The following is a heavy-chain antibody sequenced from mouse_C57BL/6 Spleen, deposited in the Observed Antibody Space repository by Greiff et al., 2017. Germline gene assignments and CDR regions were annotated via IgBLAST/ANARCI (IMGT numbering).Heavy chain of an antibody. V-gene: IGHV2-6*02. CDR1: GFSLTSYG. D-gene: IGHD2-1*01. Sequence: VKLQESGPGLVAPSQSLSITCTVSGFSLTSYGVHWVRQPPGKGLEWLVVIWSDGSTTYNSALKSRLSISKDNSKSQVFLKMNSLHTDDTAMYYCARNGNYSYYAMDYWGQGTSVTVSS. J-gene: IGHJ4*01. CDR3: ARNGNYSYYAMDY. CDR2: IWSDGST.